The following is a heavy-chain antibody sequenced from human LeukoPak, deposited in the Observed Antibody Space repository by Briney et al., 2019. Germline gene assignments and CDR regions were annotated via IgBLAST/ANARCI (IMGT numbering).Heavy chain of an antibody. CDR1: GFTFSSYA. CDR2: ISGSGGNT. D-gene: IGHD3-10*02. J-gene: IGHJ6*02. V-gene: IGHV3-23*01. CDR3: AKDLHYYVAMDV. Sequence: KTGGSLRLSCAASGFTFSSYAMSWVRLAPGKGLEWVSTISGSGGNTYCADSVKGRFTISRDSSKNTLYLQMNSLRAEDTAVYYCAKDLHYYVAMDVWGQGTAVTVSS.